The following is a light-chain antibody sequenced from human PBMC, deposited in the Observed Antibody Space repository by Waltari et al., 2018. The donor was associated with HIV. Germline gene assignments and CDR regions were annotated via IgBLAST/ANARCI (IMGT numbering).Light chain of an antibody. CDR1: SSDVGGYNS. CDR3: SSYTSDYTYV. V-gene: IGLV2-14*01. CDR2: EVS. J-gene: IGLJ1*01. Sequence: QSALTQPASVSGSPGQSITISCPGTSSDVGGYNSVSWYPHHPGKAPNLLIYEVSNRPSGVSNRFSGSKSDNTASLTISGLQAEDEADYYCSSYTSDYTYVFGSGTEVTVL.